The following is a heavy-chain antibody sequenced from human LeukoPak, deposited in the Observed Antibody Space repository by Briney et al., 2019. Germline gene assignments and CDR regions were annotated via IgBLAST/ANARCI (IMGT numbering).Heavy chain of an antibody. V-gene: IGHV4-39*01. D-gene: IGHD4-23*01. Sequence: SETLSLTCTVSGGSMGNIYYWGWIRQPPGKGLEWIGNIFYSGITYYNPSLKSRVTISVDTSKNQFSLNLNSVTAADTAVYYCTRHPGGNAAHRFDYWGQGFLVTVSS. CDR1: GGSMGNIYY. CDR3: TRHPGGNAAHRFDY. J-gene: IGHJ4*02. CDR2: IFYSGIT.